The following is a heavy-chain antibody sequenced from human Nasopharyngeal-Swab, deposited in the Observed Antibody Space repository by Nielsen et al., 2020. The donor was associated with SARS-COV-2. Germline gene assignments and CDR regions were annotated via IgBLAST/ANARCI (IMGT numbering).Heavy chain of an antibody. D-gene: IGHD3-3*01. CDR3: ARLNYDFGGLYGVDV. CDR1: GDSIAYSTFY. CDR2: IYYNGNT. Sequence: SETLSLTCTVSGDSIAYSTFYWGWIRQPPGKGLEWIGNIYYNGNTYQNPSLRSRVTTSVDTSKNQFSLELRSVTAADTGVYFCARLNYDFGGLYGVDVWGQGTTVTVSS. V-gene: IGHV4-39*01. J-gene: IGHJ6*02.